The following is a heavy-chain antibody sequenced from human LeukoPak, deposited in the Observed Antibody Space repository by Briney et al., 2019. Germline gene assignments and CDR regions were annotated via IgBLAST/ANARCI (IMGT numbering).Heavy chain of an antibody. D-gene: IGHD4-17*01. J-gene: IGHJ4*02. CDR2: IYSGGST. CDR3: ASTFYGDSPPY. CDR1: GFTVSSNY. V-gene: IGHV3-66*01. Sequence: PGGSLRLSCAASGFTVSSNYMSWVRQAPGKGLEWVSVIYSGGSTYYADSVKGRFTISSDNSKNTLYLQMNSLRAEDTAVYYCASTFYGDSPPYWGQGTLVTVSS.